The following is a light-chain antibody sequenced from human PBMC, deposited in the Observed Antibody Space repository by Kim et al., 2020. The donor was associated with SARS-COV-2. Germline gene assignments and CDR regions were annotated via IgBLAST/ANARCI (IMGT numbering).Light chain of an antibody. CDR3: SSYGGSSNLI. V-gene: IGLV2-8*01. Sequence: GKSIAISCTVTRSEVGGYNYVPWFQQTPGKAPTLIIFEVNNRPSGVPDRFSGSKSGNTASLTVSGLQAEDEADYYCSSYGGSSNLIFGGGTQLTVL. CDR2: EVN. J-gene: IGLJ2*01. CDR1: RSEVGGYNY.